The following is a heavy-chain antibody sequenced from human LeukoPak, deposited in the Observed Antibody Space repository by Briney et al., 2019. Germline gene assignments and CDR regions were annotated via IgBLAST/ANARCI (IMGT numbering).Heavy chain of an antibody. D-gene: IGHD6-25*01. J-gene: IGHJ4*02. V-gene: IGHV3-48*01. CDR1: GFTFSSYS. Sequence: PGGSLRLSCAASGFTFSSYSMNWVRQAPGKGLEWVSYISSSSSTIYYADSVKGRFTISRDNSKNTLYLQMNSLRAEDTAVYYCAKEISGVSSGNYWGQGTLVTVSS. CDR2: ISSSSSTI. CDR3: AKEISGVSSGNY.